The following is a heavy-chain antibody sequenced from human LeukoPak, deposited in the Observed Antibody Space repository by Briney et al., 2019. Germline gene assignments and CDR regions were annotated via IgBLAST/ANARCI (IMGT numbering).Heavy chain of an antibody. CDR3: ARDSMGYCSSTSCYLGMNWFDP. J-gene: IGHJ5*02. Sequence: ASVKVSCKASGYTFTGYYMHWVRQAPGQGLEWMGWINPNSGGTNYAQKFQGRVTMTRDTSISTAYMELSRLRSDDTAVYYRARDSMGYCSSTSCYLGMNWFDPWGQGTLVTVSS. V-gene: IGHV1-2*02. CDR1: GYTFTGYY. CDR2: INPNSGGT. D-gene: IGHD2-2*01.